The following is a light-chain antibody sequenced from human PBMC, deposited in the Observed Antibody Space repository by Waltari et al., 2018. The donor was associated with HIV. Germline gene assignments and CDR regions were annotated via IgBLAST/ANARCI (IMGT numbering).Light chain of an antibody. Sequence: QPVLTQSSSASASLGSSVKLTCTLSSGHINYFIAWHQQQPGKDPRFLMKLEGSGSYKKGNGIPDRFSGSSSGADRYLTISSLQSEDEADYYCETWGRNTRVFGGGTKLTVL. CDR2: LEGSGSY. CDR3: ETWGRNTRV. CDR1: SGHINYF. J-gene: IGLJ2*01. V-gene: IGLV4-60*03.